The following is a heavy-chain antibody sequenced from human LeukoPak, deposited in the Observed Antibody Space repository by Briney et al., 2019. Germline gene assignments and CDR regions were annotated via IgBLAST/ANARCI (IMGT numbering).Heavy chain of an antibody. CDR1: GFTVNRNV. CDR2: IYSDDRA. J-gene: IGHJ4*02. V-gene: IGHV3-53*01. CDR3: ATSGYSSSWYYFDY. D-gene: IGHD6-13*01. Sequence: GGSLRLSCVASGFTVNRNVMSWVRQAPGKGLEWVSLIYSDDRAFYADSVKGRFTISRDNSKNTLYLQMNSLRAEDTAVYYCATSGYSSSWYYFDYWGQGTLVTVSS.